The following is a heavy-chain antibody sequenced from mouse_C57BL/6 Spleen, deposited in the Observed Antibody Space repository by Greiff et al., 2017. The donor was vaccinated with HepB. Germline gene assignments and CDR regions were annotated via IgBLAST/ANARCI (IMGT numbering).Heavy chain of an antibody. CDR1: GFTFSDYG. J-gene: IGHJ4*01. V-gene: IGHV5-17*01. D-gene: IGHD2-1*01. CDR2: ISSGSSTI. Sequence: EVKLVESGGGLVKPGGSLKLSCAASGFTFSDYGMHWVRQAPEKGLEWVAYISSGSSTIYYADTVKGRFTISRDNAKNTLFLQMTSLRSEDTAMYYCASYYGKPYYAMDYWGQGTSVTVSS. CDR3: ASYYGKPYYAMDY.